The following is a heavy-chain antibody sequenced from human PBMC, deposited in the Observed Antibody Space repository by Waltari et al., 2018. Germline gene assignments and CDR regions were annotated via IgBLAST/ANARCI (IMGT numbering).Heavy chain of an antibody. Sequence: DVQLVESGGGLVQPGGSLRLSCAASGFTFTTYSMNWVRQGPGKGLEWNAYISSSSAWIYSADSVKGRFTISRDNAKNSVYLQMNSLRADDTAVYYCAGIRRGYWFFDLWGRGTLVTVSS. CDR1: GFTFTTYS. CDR2: ISSSSAWI. CDR3: AGIRRGYWFFDL. J-gene: IGHJ2*01. V-gene: IGHV3-48*04. D-gene: IGHD3-10*01.